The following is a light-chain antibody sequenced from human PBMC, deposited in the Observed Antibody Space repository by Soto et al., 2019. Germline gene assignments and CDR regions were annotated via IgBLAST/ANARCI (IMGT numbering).Light chain of an antibody. CDR2: SNN. V-gene: IGLV1-44*01. CDR1: DSNIGSYT. J-gene: IGLJ2*01. Sequence: QSVLTQPPSASGTPGQRVTISCSGSDSNIGSYTVNWYQQLPGTAPKLLIYSNNQRPSGVPDRFSGSKSGTSASLAISGLQSEDEADYYCAAWDDSLNGPVFGGGTQLTVL. CDR3: AAWDDSLNGPV.